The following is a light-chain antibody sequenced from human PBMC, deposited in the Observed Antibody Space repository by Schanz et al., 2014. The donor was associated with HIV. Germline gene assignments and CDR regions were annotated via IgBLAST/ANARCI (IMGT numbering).Light chain of an antibody. J-gene: IGLJ3*02. CDR2: DIN. CDR1: NSDISTYNY. CDR3: GSYGGSDNMV. Sequence: QSVLTQPPSASGSPGQSITISCTGLNSDISTYNYVSWYQQNPGKAPNLIIYDINKRPSAVPDRFSGSRSGNTASLTVSGLQAEDEADYYCGSYGGSDNMVFGGGTKLTVL. V-gene: IGLV2-8*01.